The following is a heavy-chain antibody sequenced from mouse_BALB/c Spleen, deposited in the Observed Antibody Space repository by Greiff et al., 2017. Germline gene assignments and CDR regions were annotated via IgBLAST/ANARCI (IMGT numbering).Heavy chain of an antibody. D-gene: IGHD3-1*01. CDR3: ARVGRGKGLMAY. CDR2: INSNGGST. J-gene: IGHJ4*01. Sequence: EVQRVESGGGLVQPGGSLKLSCAASGFTFSSYGMSWVRQTPDKRLELVATINSNGGSTYYPDSVKGRFTISRDNAKNTLYLQMSSLKSEDTAMYYCARVGRGKGLMAYWGQGTSVTVSA. V-gene: IGHV5-6-3*01. CDR1: GFTFSSYG.